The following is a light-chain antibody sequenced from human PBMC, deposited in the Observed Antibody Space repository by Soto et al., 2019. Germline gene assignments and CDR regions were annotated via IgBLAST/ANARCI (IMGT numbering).Light chain of an antibody. V-gene: IGKV1-6*01. CDR2: AAS. CDR3: LQDSNYPLT. CDR1: QGIRND. Sequence: QTTNSLSSSVGDKVTITFRASQGIRNDLGWYQQKPGKAPKLLIYAASSLQSGVPSRFSGSGSGTDFTLTISSLQPEDFATYYCLQDSNYPLTFGGGTKVDIK. J-gene: IGKJ4*01.